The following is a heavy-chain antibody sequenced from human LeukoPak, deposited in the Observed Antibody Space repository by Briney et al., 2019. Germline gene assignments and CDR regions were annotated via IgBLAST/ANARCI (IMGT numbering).Heavy chain of an antibody. CDR2: INSDGGET. J-gene: IGHJ4*02. D-gene: IGHD3-16*01. V-gene: IGHV3-74*03. CDR1: GFTFSSFW. CDR3: ARVRMGDDFNPFDY. Sequence: GGSLRLSCAASGFTFSSFWIYWVRHAPGKGLVWVSRINSDGGETMYADSVKGRFTISRDNAKNTLYLEMNTLRAEDTAVYYCARVRMGDDFNPFDYWGQGTLVTVSS.